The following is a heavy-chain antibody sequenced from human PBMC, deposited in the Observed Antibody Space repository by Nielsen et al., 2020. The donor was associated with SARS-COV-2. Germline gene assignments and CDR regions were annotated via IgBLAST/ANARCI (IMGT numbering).Heavy chain of an antibody. CDR3: ARLGCSSTSCYNGGAFDI. Sequence: WIRQPPGKGLEWVSGISWNSGSIGYADSVKGRFTISRDNAKNSLYLQMNSLRAEDTAVYYCARLGCSSTSCYNGGAFDIWGQGTMVTVSS. V-gene: IGHV3-9*01. CDR2: ISWNSGSI. J-gene: IGHJ3*02. D-gene: IGHD2-2*02.